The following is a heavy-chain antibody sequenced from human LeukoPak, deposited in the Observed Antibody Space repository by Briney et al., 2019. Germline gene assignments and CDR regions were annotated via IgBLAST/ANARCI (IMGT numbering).Heavy chain of an antibody. CDR1: GGSINSYY. J-gene: IGHJ6*04. CDR2: IYYSGST. Sequence: PSQTLSLTCSVSGGSINSYYWTWIWQPRGKGLEWIGYIYYSGSTNYNPSLKSRVTISVDTSKNQFSLKLSSVTAADTAVYCCARDPQSYTGYYGMDVWGKGTTVTVSS. D-gene: IGHD2-2*02. CDR3: ARDPQSYTGYYGMDV. V-gene: IGHV4-59*01.